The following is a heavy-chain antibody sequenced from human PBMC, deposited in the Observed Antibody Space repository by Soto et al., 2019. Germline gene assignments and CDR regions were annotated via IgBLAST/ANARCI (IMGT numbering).Heavy chain of an antibody. CDR1: GFTFSSCW. V-gene: IGHV3-7*01. J-gene: IGHJ4*02. D-gene: IGHD1-26*01. CDR2: IRQDGSEK. Sequence: EVQLVESGGGLVQPGGSLRVSCAVYGFTFSSCWMSWVRQAPGKGLEWVANIRQDGSEKYYVDSVKGRFTISRDNAKNSLLLPMNSLRAEDTAVYYCARSYPAYSSNPFDYWGQGTLVTVSS. CDR3: ARSYPAYSSNPFDY.